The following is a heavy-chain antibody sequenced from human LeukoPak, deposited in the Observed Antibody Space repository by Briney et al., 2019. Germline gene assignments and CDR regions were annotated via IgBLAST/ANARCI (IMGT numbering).Heavy chain of an antibody. Sequence: GGSLRLSCAASGFTFSSYVMHWVRQAPGKGLEWVAVIWYDGSHKYYADSVKGRFTTSRDNSKNTLHLQMNSLRAEDTAVYYCARDLLLWFGELSGDSDYWGQGTLVTVSS. CDR3: ARDLLLWFGELSGDSDY. D-gene: IGHD3-10*01. CDR2: IWYDGSHK. CDR1: GFTFSSYV. J-gene: IGHJ4*02. V-gene: IGHV3-33*01.